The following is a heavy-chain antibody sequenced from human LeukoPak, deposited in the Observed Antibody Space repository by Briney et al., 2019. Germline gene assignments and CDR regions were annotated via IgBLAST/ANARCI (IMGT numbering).Heavy chain of an antibody. Sequence: SETLSLTCAVSGGSISSSSYYWGWIRQPPGKGLEWIGSIYYSGSTYYNPSLKSRVTISVDTSKNQFSLKLSSVTAADTAVYYCASQGGGAAAGNPYYYYMDVWGKGTTVTVSS. CDR2: IYYSGST. V-gene: IGHV4-39*01. CDR3: ASQGGGAAAGNPYYYYMDV. CDR1: GGSISSSSYY. J-gene: IGHJ6*03. D-gene: IGHD6-13*01.